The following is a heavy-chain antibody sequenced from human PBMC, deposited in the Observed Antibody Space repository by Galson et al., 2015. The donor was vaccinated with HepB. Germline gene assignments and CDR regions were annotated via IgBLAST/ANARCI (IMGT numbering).Heavy chain of an antibody. CDR1: GYTFTRYG. CDR3: ARDRVVVVAATHYFDY. V-gene: IGHV1-18*01. J-gene: IGHJ4*02. CDR2: ISAYNGNT. D-gene: IGHD2-15*01. Sequence: SVKVSCKASGYTFTRYGISWVRQAPGQGLEWMGWISAYNGNTNYAQKLQGRVTMTTDTSTSTAYMELRSLRSDDTAVYYCARDRVVVVAATHYFDYWGQGTLVTVSS.